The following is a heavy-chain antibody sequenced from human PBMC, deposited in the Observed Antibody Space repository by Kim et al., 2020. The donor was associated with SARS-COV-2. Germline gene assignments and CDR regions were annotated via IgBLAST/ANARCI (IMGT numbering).Heavy chain of an antibody. J-gene: IGHJ6*02. CDR2: ISWNSGTI. CDR3: AKDISTYYGSGSYYDEDYGMDV. CDR1: GFTFDDYA. V-gene: IGHV3-9*01. Sequence: GGSLRLSCAASGFTFDDYAMHWVRQAPGKGLEWVSGISWNSGTIGYADSVKGRFIISRDNAKNSLYLQMNSLRAEDTAFYYCAKDISTYYGSGSYYDEDYGMDVWPRDHGHRLL. D-gene: IGHD3-10*01.